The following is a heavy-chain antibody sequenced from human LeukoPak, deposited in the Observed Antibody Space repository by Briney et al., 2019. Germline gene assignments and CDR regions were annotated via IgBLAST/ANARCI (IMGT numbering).Heavy chain of an antibody. Sequence: ASVKVSCKASGYTFTSYDINWVRQATGQGLEWMGWMNPNSGNTGYAQKFQGRVTITTDESTSTAYMELSSLRSEDTAVYYCASNLDTAMVGNFDYWGQGTLVTVSA. CDR1: GYTFTSYD. CDR2: MNPNSGNT. J-gene: IGHJ4*02. V-gene: IGHV1-8*03. D-gene: IGHD5-18*01. CDR3: ASNLDTAMVGNFDY.